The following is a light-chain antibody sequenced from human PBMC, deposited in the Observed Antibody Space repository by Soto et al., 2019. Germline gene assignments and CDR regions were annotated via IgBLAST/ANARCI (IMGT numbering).Light chain of an antibody. Sequence: QSALTQPRSVSASPGQSVAISCTGTSSDVGGYDYVSWYQQHPGKAPKLMIYDVHKRPSGVPDRFSGSKSGNTASLTISGLQAEDEADYYCCSFAGDPYVFGTGTK. J-gene: IGLJ1*01. CDR1: SSDVGGYDY. V-gene: IGLV2-11*01. CDR2: DVH. CDR3: CSFAGDPYV.